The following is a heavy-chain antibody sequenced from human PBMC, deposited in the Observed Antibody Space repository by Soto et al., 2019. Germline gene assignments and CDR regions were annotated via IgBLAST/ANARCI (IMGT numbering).Heavy chain of an antibody. D-gene: IGHD4-17*01. CDR2: ISSDGSTT. Sequence: EVQLVESGGGLVQPGRSLRLSCAASAFTFRNYWMHWVRQGPGKGLVWVSRISSDGSTTNYADSVKGRFTISRDNAKNTLYLQLTSLRVEDTAVYSCARGSTGGFVDYWGQGTLVTVSS. V-gene: IGHV3-74*01. J-gene: IGHJ4*02. CDR3: ARGSTGGFVDY. CDR1: AFTFRNYW.